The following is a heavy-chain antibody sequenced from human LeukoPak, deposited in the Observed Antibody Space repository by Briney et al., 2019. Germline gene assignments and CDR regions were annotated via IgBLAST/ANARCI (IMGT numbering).Heavy chain of an antibody. CDR1: GGTFSSYA. Sequence: GASVKVSCKASGGTFSSYAISWVRQAPGQGLEWMGGIIPIFGTANYAQKFQGRVTITADESTSTAYMELSSLRSEDTAGYYCARDYDFWSGYLDYWGQGTLVTVSS. D-gene: IGHD3-3*01. CDR2: IIPIFGTA. V-gene: IGHV1-69*13. CDR3: ARDYDFWSGYLDY. J-gene: IGHJ4*02.